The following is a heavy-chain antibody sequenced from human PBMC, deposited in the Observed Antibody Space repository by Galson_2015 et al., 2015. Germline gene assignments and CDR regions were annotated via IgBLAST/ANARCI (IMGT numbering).Heavy chain of an antibody. Sequence: SETLSLTCTVSGGSISSYYWSWIRQPPGKGLEWIGYIYYSGSTNYNPSLKSRVTISVDTSKNQFSLKLSSVTAADTAVYYCAREYSSPSRGAWFDPWGQGTLVTVSS. CDR3: AREYSSPSRGAWFDP. CDR2: IYYSGST. V-gene: IGHV4-59*01. D-gene: IGHD6-6*01. J-gene: IGHJ5*02. CDR1: GGSISSYY.